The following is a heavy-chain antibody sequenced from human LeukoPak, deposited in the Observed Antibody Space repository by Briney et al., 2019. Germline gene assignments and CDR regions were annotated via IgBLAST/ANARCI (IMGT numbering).Heavy chain of an antibody. Sequence: PSETLSLTCSVSGGSISSYFWSWIRQPAGEGLEWIGRIYPSGSTNYNPSLKSRVTTSLNTSKSQFSLKLSSVIAADTAVYYCARLGYTYGYAFDAWGQGTLVTVSS. J-gene: IGHJ4*02. CDR2: IYPSGST. CDR3: ARLGYTYGYAFDA. D-gene: IGHD5-18*01. CDR1: GGSISSYF. V-gene: IGHV4-4*07.